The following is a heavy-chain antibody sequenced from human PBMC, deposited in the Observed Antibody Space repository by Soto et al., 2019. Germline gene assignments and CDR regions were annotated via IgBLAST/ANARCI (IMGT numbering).Heavy chain of an antibody. V-gene: IGHV5-51*01. Sequence: PGESLKISCKGSIYRFTNYWVAWVRPMPGKGLEWKGVILPGDSDPRYSPSLRVKDTISADKSITPAYLPWSSWKSSDTAMYCCRRSSIGVACPFDYWGQGTLVTVSS. CDR1: IYRFTNYW. CDR3: RRSSIGVACPFDY. J-gene: IGHJ4*02. D-gene: IGHD6-19*01. CDR2: ILPGDSDP.